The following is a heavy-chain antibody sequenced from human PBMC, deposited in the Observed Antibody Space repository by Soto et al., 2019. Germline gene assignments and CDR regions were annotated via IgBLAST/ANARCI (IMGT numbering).Heavy chain of an antibody. D-gene: IGHD2-15*01. CDR3: AADIVVVVAANAGYYYYGMDV. Sequence: SVKVSCKASGGTFSSYAISWVRQAPGQGLEWMGGIIPIFGTANYAQKFQGRVTITADESTSTAYMELSSLRSEDTAVYYCAADIVVVVAANAGYYYYGMDVWGQGTTVTVSS. CDR1: GGTFSSYA. J-gene: IGHJ6*02. CDR2: IIPIFGTA. V-gene: IGHV1-69*13.